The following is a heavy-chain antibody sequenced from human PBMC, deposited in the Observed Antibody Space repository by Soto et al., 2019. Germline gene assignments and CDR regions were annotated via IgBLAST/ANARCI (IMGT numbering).Heavy chain of an antibody. CDR2: IKSKTDGGTT. CDR1: GFTFSNAW. Sequence: GGSLRLSCAASGFTFSNAWMSWVRQAPGKGLEWVGRIKSKTDGGTTDYAAPVKGRFTISRDDSKNTLYLQMNSLKTEDTAVYYCTTEEVVVVPAANYFDYWGQGTLVTVSS. D-gene: IGHD2-2*01. J-gene: IGHJ4*02. CDR3: TTEEVVVVPAANYFDY. V-gene: IGHV3-15*01.